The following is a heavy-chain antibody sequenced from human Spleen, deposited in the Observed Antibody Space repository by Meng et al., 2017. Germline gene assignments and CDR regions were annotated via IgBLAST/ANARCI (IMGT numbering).Heavy chain of an antibody. V-gene: IGHV4-34*01. D-gene: IGHD4-11*01. J-gene: IGHJ4*02. CDR3: ARGPTTMAHDFDY. CDR1: GGPFSDYY. Sequence: QGQLQQWGAGLLKPSEPLSLTCVVSGGPFSDYYWSWIRQPPGKGLEWIGEINHSGSTNYNPSLESRATISVDTSQNNLSLKLSSVTAADSAVYYCARGPTTMAHDFDYWGQGTLVTVSS. CDR2: INHSGST.